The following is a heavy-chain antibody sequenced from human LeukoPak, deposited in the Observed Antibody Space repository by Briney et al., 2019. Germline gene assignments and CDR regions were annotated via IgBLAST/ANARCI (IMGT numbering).Heavy chain of an antibody. CDR3: ARDDPRYFDWLSHLGYYGMDV. CDR2: ISAYNGNT. J-gene: IGHJ6*02. D-gene: IGHD3-9*01. Sequence: GASVKVSCKASGYTFTSYGISWVRQAPGQGLEWMGWISAYNGNTNYAQKLQGRFTMTTDTSTSTAYMELRSLRSDDTAVYYCARDDPRYFDWLSHLGYYGMDVWGQGTTVTVSS. V-gene: IGHV1-18*01. CDR1: GYTFTSYG.